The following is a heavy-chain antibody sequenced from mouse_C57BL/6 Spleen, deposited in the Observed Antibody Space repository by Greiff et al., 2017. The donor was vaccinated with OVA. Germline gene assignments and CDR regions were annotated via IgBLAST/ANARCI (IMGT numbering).Heavy chain of an antibody. Sequence: QVQLQQPGAELVKPGASVKLSCKASGYTFTSYWMHWVKQRPGRGLEWIGRIDPNSGGTKYNEKIKSKATLTVDKPSSTAYMQLNSLTSEDSAVYYCAREDYGSSWDYWGQGTTLTVSS. D-gene: IGHD1-1*01. J-gene: IGHJ2*01. CDR2: IDPNSGGT. V-gene: IGHV1-72*01. CDR3: AREDYGSSWDY. CDR1: GYTFTSYW.